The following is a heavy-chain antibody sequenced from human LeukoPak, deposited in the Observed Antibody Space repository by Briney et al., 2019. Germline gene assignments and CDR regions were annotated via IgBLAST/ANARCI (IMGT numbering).Heavy chain of an antibody. CDR1: GGTFSSYV. D-gene: IGHD2-15*01. J-gene: IGHJ4*02. CDR2: SIPILGTA. CDR3: ARGPSGGPRGD. V-gene: IGHV1-69*13. Sequence: ASVTVSCKASGGTFSSYVISWVRQAPGQGLEWMGGSIPILGTANYAQKFQGRVTITADESTSTAYMELNSLRSEDTAVYYCARGPSGGPRGDWGQGTLVTVSS.